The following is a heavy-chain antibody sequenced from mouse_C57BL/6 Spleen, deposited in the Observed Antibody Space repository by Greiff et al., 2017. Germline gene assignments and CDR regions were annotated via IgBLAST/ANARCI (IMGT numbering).Heavy chain of an antibody. D-gene: IGHD2-3*01. CDR2: IYPRSGNT. V-gene: IGHV1-81*01. CDR1: GYTFTSYG. CDR3: AREDGYLAY. J-gene: IGHJ3*01. Sequence: LQESGAELARPGASVKLSCKASGYTFTSYGISWVKQRTGQGLEWIGEIYPRSGNTYYNEKFKGKATLTADKSSSTAYMELRSLTSEDSAVYFCAREDGYLAYWGQGTLVTVSA.